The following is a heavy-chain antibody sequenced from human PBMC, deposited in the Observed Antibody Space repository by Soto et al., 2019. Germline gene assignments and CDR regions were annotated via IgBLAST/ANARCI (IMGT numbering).Heavy chain of an antibody. CDR3: AKDVSSRRWFDP. V-gene: IGHV4-4*07. D-gene: IGHD3-16*01. J-gene: IGHJ5*02. Sequence: QVQLQESGPGLVKPSETLSLTCAVSGASIRSYHWSWIRQPAGKGLEWIGRMQHTGNTNYSPSLKSRVTMSVDTSKNQISLTMTSVTAADTAVYFCAKDVSSRRWFDPWGQGILVIVSS. CDR1: GASIRSYH. CDR2: MQHTGNT.